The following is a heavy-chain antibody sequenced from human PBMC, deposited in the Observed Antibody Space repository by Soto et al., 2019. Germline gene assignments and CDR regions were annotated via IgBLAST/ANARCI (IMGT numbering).Heavy chain of an antibody. CDR1: GGSISSSSYY. V-gene: IGHV4-39*07. Sequence: SETLSLTCTVSGGSISSSSYYWGWIRQPPGKGLEWIGSIYYSGSTYYNPSLKSRVTISVDTSKNQFSLKLSSVTAADTAVYYCAREFFGAGNWFDPWGQGTLVTVSS. J-gene: IGHJ5*02. D-gene: IGHD3-3*01. CDR2: IYYSGST. CDR3: AREFFGAGNWFDP.